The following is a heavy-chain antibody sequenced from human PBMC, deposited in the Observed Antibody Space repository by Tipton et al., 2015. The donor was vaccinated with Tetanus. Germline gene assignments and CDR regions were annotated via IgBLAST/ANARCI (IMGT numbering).Heavy chain of an antibody. Sequence: SLRLSCAASGFTFSSYGMHWVRQAPGKGLEWVAVISYDGSNKYYADSVKGRFTISRDNSKNTLYLQMNSLRAEDTAVYYCAKDPHYDYGDYHYYYGMDVWGQGTTVTVSS. CDR2: ISYDGSNK. J-gene: IGHJ6*02. CDR3: AKDPHYDYGDYHYYYGMDV. D-gene: IGHD4-17*01. CDR1: GFTFSSYG. V-gene: IGHV3-30*18.